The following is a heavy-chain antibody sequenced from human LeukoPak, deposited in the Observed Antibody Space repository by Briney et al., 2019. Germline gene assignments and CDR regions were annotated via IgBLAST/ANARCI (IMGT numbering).Heavy chain of an antibody. CDR3: AKSISSSSSYGMDV. CDR2: ISGSGGST. CDR1: GFTFSSYA. Sequence: GGSLRLSCAASGFTFSSYAMSWVRQAPGKGLEWVSAISGSGGSTYYADSVKGRFTISRDNSKNTLYLQMNSLRAEDTAVYYRAKSISSSSSYGMDVWGQGTTVTVSS. J-gene: IGHJ6*02. V-gene: IGHV3-23*01. D-gene: IGHD6-13*01.